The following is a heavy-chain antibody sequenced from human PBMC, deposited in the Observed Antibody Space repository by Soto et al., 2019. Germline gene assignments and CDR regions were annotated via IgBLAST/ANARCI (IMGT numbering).Heavy chain of an antibody. Sequence: PGGSLRLSCVASGFTFSNYGMHWVRQAPGKGLEGVAFISDDGSNKYYADSMRGRFTMSRDNSKRTLYLQMSSLRVEDTAVYYCTKRRNVLRFLEWSSGMEVWGQGTTVTVSS. V-gene: IGHV3-30*18. CDR1: GFTFSNYG. D-gene: IGHD3-3*01. CDR2: ISDDGSNK. J-gene: IGHJ6*02. CDR3: TKRRNVLRFLEWSSGMEV.